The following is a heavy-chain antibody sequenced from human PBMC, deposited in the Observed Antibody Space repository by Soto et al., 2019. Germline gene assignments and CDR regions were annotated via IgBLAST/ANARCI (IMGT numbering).Heavy chain of an antibody. CDR3: ARDPVGCSSTSCYSPVFDY. CDR1: GDSVSSNSAA. CDR2: TYYRSKWYN. Sequence: SQTLSLTCAISGDSVSSNSAAWNWIRQSPSRGLEWLGRTYYRSKWYNDYAVSVKSRITINPATSKNQFSLQLNSVTPEDTAVYYCARDPVGCSSTSCYSPVFDYWGQGTLVTGS. V-gene: IGHV6-1*01. J-gene: IGHJ4*02. D-gene: IGHD2-2*02.